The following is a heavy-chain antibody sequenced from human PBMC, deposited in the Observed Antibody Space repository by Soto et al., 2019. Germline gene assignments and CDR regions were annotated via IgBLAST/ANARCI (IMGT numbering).Heavy chain of an antibody. J-gene: IGHJ5*02. D-gene: IGHD6-19*01. V-gene: IGHV3-49*03. CDR1: GFTFGDYA. CDR3: TRAGIAVAATDNWFDP. CDR2: IRSKAYGGTT. Sequence: GGSLRLSCTASGFTFGDYAMSWFRQAPGKGLEWVGFIRSKAYGGTTEYAASVKGRFTISRDDSKSIAYLQMNSLKTEDTAVYYCTRAGIAVAATDNWFDPWGQGTLVTVSS.